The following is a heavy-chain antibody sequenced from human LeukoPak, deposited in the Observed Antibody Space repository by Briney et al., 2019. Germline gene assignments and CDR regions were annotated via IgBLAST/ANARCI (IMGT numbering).Heavy chain of an antibody. CDR2: ISCDGTNK. CDR3: ARDPLYTNSPPSYFDY. Sequence: GGSLRLSCAASGFTFSSYAMNWVRQAPGKGLEWVAIISCDGTNKDYADSVKGRFTISRDNSRNTLYLQMNSLRAEDTAVYHCARDPLYTNSPPSYFDYWGQGTLVTVSS. J-gene: IGHJ4*02. V-gene: IGHV3-30-3*01. D-gene: IGHD2-2*02. CDR1: GFTFSSYA.